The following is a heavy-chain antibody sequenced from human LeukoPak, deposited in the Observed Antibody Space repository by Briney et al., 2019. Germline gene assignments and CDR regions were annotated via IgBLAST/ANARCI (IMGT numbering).Heavy chain of an antibody. CDR2: ISGIGRST. D-gene: IGHD6-13*01. V-gene: IGHV3-23*01. Sequence: HPGGSLRLSCAASGFTFSSYAMSWVRQAPGKGLEWVSAISGIGRSTYYADSLKDRFTISRDNSRNTLYLQMNSLRAEDTAVYCCAKGKAGPFDYWGQGTLVTVSS. J-gene: IGHJ4*02. CDR3: AKGKAGPFDY. CDR1: GFTFSSYA.